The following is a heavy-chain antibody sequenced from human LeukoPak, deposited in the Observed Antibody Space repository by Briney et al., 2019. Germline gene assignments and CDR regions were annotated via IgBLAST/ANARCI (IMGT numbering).Heavy chain of an antibody. V-gene: IGHV3-30*04. J-gene: IGHJ4*02. Sequence: PGRSLRLSCAASGFTFSSYAMHWARQAPGKGLEWVAVISYDGSNKYYADSVKGRFTISRDNSKNTLYLQMNSLRAEDTAVYYCARDSKGGLPWELKFDYWGQGTLVTVSA. D-gene: IGHD1-26*01. CDR3: ARDSKGGLPWELKFDY. CDR2: ISYDGSNK. CDR1: GFTFSSYA.